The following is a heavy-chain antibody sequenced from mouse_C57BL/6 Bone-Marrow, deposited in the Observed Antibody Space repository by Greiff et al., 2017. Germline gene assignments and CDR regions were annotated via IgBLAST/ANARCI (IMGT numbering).Heavy chain of an antibody. J-gene: IGHJ3*01. CDR2: INPNNGGT. CDR3: ACTYGSSFAWFAY. CDR1: GYTFTSYW. V-gene: IGHV1-26*01. D-gene: IGHD1-1*01. Sequence: VQLQQPGAELVMPGASVKLSCKASGYTFTSYWMHWVKQSHGKSLEWIGDINPNNGGTSYNQKFKGKATLTVDKSSSTAYMELRSLTSEDSAVYYCACTYGSSFAWFAYWGQGTLVTVSA.